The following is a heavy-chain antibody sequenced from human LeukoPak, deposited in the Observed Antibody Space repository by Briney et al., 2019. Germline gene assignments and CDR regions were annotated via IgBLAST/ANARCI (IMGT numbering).Heavy chain of an antibody. Sequence: PETLSLTCAVYGGSFSGYYWSWIRQPPGKGLEWIGEINHSGSTNYNPSLKSRVTISVDTSKNQFSLKLSSVTAADTAVYYCARWNWNGYDPWGQGTLVTVSS. J-gene: IGHJ5*02. CDR2: INHSGST. CDR3: ARWNWNGYDP. V-gene: IGHV4-34*01. CDR1: GGSFSGYY. D-gene: IGHD1-7*01.